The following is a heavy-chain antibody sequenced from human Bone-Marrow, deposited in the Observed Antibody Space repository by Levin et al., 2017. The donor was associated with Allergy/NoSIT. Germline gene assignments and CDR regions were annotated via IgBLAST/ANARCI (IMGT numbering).Heavy chain of an antibody. D-gene: IGHD3-22*01. Sequence: GGSLRLSCTASGFTFSTYEMNWVRQAPGKGLEWVSYISSGGSTVYYADSVKGRFTVSRDDAKNSLYLQMNSLRVEDTAVYYCAGYFFDATGYQFDYWGQGTLVTVSS. CDR1: GFTFSTYE. CDR3: AGYFFDATGYQFDY. J-gene: IGHJ4*02. CDR2: ISSGGSTV. V-gene: IGHV3-48*03.